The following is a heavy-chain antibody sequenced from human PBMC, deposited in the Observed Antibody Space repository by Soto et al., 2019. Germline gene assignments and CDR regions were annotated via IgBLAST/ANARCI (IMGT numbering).Heavy chain of an antibody. Sequence: QVQLVQSGAEVKKPGSSVKVSCKASGGTFSSYAISWVRQAPGQGLEWMGGIIPIFGTANYAQKFQGRVTITADESTSTAYMELSSLRSEDTAVYYCVRGKASSSSRGGLYYYYGMDVWGQGTTVTVSS. V-gene: IGHV1-69*01. CDR3: VRGKASSSSRGGLYYYYGMDV. CDR2: IIPIFGTA. J-gene: IGHJ6*02. CDR1: GGTFSSYA. D-gene: IGHD6-6*01.